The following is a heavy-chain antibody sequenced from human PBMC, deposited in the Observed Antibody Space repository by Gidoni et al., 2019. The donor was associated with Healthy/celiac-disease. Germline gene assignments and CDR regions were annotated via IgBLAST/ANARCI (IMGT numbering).Heavy chain of an antibody. CDR2: ISGSGGST. CDR3: ARWYDYDSTGSKLAFDI. D-gene: IGHD3-22*01. Sequence: EVQLLESGGGLVQPGGSLRLSCAASGFTFSRYAMSWVRQAPGKGLEWVSAISGSGGSTYYADSVKGRFTISRDNSKNTLYRQMNSLRAEDTAVYYCARWYDYDSTGSKLAFDIWGQGTMVTVSS. J-gene: IGHJ3*02. V-gene: IGHV3-23*01. CDR1: GFTFSRYA.